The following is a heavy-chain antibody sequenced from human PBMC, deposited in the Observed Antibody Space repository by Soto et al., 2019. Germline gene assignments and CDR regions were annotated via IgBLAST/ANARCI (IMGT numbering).Heavy chain of an antibody. CDR2: IYHSGST. CDR1: SGSISSSNW. D-gene: IGHD6-13*01. Sequence: SETLSLTCAVSSGSISSSNWWSWVRQPPGKGLEWIGEIYHSGSTNYNPSLKSRVTISVDKSKNQFSLKLSSVTAADTAVYYCARVNSSSWYGVTHYWGQGTLVTVSS. V-gene: IGHV4-4*02. CDR3: ARVNSSSWYGVTHY. J-gene: IGHJ4*02.